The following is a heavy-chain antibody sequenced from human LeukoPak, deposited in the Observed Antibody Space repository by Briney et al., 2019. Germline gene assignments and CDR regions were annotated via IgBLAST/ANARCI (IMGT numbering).Heavy chain of an antibody. CDR2: IIPIFGTA. CDR1: GGTFSSYA. J-gene: IGHJ4*02. Sequence: SVKVSCKASGGTFSSYAISWVRQAPGQGLEWMGGIIPIFGTANYAQKFQGRVTITADKSTSTAYMELSSLRSEDTAVYYCASSFYDLLVYFDYWGQGTLVTVSS. V-gene: IGHV1-69*06. CDR3: ASSFYDLLVYFDY. D-gene: IGHD5/OR15-5a*01.